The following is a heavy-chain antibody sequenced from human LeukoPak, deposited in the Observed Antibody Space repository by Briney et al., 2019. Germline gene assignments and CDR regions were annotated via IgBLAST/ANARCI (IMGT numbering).Heavy chain of an antibody. CDR3: AKDLIAAAGWQFDY. CDR2: ISWNSGSI. V-gene: IGHV3-9*01. J-gene: IGHJ4*02. Sequence: GRSLRLSCAASGFTFDDYAMHWVRQDPGKGLEWVSGISWNSGSIGYADSVKGRFTISRDNAKNSLYLQMNSLRAEDTALYYCAKDLIAAAGWQFDYWGQGTLLTVSS. D-gene: IGHD6-13*01. CDR1: GFTFDDYA.